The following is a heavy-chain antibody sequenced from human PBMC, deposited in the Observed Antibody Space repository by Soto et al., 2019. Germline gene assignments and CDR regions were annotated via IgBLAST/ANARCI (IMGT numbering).Heavy chain of an antibody. CDR2: FDPEDGET. D-gene: IGHD1-26*01. V-gene: IGHV1-24*01. CDR3: ATSSKAIVGATTEFDY. CDR1: GYTLTELS. Sequence: ASVKVSCKVSGYTLTELSMHWVRQAPGKGLEWMGGFDPEDGETIYAQKFQGRVTMTEDTSTDTAYMELSSLRSEDTAVYYCATSSKAIVGATTEFDYWGQGTLVTVSS. J-gene: IGHJ4*02.